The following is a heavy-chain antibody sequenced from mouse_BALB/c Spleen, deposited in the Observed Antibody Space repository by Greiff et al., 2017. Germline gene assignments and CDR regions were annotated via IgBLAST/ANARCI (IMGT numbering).Heavy chain of an antibody. J-gene: IGHJ2*01. CDR1: GYTFSSYW. D-gene: IGHD2-3*01. V-gene: IGHV1-9*01. CDR3: ARFDGYYAFDY. CDR2: ILPGSGST. Sequence: VQLVESGAELMKPGASVKISCKATGYTFSSYWIEWVKQRPGHGLEWIGEILPGSGSTNYNEKFKGKATFTADTSSNTAYMQLSSLTSEDSAVYYCARFDGYYAFDYWGQGTTLTVSS.